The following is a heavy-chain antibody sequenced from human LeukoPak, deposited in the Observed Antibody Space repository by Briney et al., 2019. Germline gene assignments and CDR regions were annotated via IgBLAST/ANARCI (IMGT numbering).Heavy chain of an antibody. J-gene: IGHJ3*02. CDR3: ARDSGPDDAFDI. CDR1: GFTFSSYG. Sequence: GGSLRLSCAASGFTFSSYGMSWIRQAPGKGLEWVSYISSSGSTIYYADSVKGRFTISRDNAKNSLYLQMNSLRAEDTAVYYCARDSGPDDAFDIWGQGTMVTVSS. CDR2: ISSSGSTI. V-gene: IGHV3-48*04.